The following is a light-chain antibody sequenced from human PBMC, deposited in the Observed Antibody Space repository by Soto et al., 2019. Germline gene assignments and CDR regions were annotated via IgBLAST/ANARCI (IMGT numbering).Light chain of an antibody. CDR3: HHYGPAPWT. Sequence: EVVLTQSVGTLSLSPGERATLSCRASQTVRGNYLAWFQQKPGRAPRLLIYAASTRAAGVPDRFSGSGSGTDFSLPIYRLEPEDFAVYYCHHYGPAPWTFGQGTKVEMK. J-gene: IGKJ1*01. V-gene: IGKV3-20*01. CDR1: QTVRGNY. CDR2: AAS.